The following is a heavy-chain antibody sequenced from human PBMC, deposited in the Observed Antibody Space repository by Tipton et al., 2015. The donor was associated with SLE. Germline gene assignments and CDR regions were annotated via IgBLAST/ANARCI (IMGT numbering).Heavy chain of an antibody. J-gene: IGHJ2*01. D-gene: IGHD4-11*01. CDR2: IYTNENT. CDR3: AREFLNPVTTVHYYFDL. CDR1: GGSISSYY. Sequence: TLSLTCTVSGGSISSYYWSWIRQPAGGGLEWIGRIYTNENTNYNPSLKSRVTMSVDTSKIHFSLKLISVTVADTAVYYCAREFLNPVTTVHYYFDLWGRGTLVTVSS. V-gene: IGHV4-4*07.